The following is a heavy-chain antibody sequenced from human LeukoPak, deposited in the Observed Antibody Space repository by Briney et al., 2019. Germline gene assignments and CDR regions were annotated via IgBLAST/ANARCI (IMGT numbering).Heavy chain of an antibody. CDR1: GYTFTGYY. CDR2: INPNSGGT. Sequence: ASVTVSCKASGYTFTGYYMHWVRQAPGQGLEWMGWINPNSGGTNYAQKFQGRVTMTRDTSISTAYMELSRLRSDDTAVYYCAREGLTAMSGGAFDIWGQGTMVTVSS. V-gene: IGHV1-2*02. CDR3: AREGLTAMSGGAFDI. D-gene: IGHD5-18*01. J-gene: IGHJ3*02.